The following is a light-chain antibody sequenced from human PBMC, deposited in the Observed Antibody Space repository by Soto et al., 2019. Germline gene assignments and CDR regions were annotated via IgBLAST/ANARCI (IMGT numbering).Light chain of an antibody. Sequence: EIVLTPSPGTLSLSPVERATLSCRASQSVSSSYLAWYQQKPGQAPRLLIYDASNRATGIPARFSGSGSGTDFTLTISSLEPEDFAVYSCQQRSSWPLTFGGGTKVDIK. V-gene: IGKV3D-20*02. CDR3: QQRSSWPLT. CDR2: DAS. CDR1: QSVSSSY. J-gene: IGKJ4*01.